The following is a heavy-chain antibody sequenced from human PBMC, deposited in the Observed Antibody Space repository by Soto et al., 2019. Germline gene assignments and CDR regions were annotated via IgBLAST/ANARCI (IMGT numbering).Heavy chain of an antibody. Sequence: QVQLVQSGAEVKTPGASVNVSCRASGYTFTSYAIHWLRQAPGQGLEWMGWINAGNGDAKYSENFQGRVTVSRDTFASTLYMELNSLRPADTAVYYSARAVRSSIDNWGQGTLVTVSS. D-gene: IGHD3-10*01. CDR3: ARAVRSSIDN. J-gene: IGHJ4*02. V-gene: IGHV1-3*01. CDR1: GYTFTSYA. CDR2: INAGNGDA.